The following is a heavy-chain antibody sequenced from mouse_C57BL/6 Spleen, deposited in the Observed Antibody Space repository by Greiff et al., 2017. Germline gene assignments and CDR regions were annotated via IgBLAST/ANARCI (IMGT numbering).Heavy chain of an antibody. CDR1: GYAFSSSW. D-gene: IGHD1-1*01. CDR3: ARSTTVVANPFAY. J-gene: IGHJ3*01. V-gene: IGHV1-82*01. CDR2: IYPGDGDT. Sequence: VQRVESGPELVKPGASVKISCKASGYAFSSSWMNWVKQRPGKGLEWIGRIYPGDGDTNYNGKFKGKATLTADKSSSTAYMQLSSLTSGDSAVYFCARSTTVVANPFAYWGQGTLVTVSA.